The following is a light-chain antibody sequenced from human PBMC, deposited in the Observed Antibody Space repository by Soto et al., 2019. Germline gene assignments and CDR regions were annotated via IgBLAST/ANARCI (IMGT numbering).Light chain of an antibody. CDR3: QQTESYPST. CDR1: QDISSF. Sequence: IQLTQSPSSLSASVGDRVTITCRASQDISSFLAWYRQKPGKAPKLLIFAASTLQSGVPSRFSGSGSGADFTLTISSLQPEDFATYYCQQTESYPSTFGGGTKVDIK. V-gene: IGKV1-9*01. J-gene: IGKJ4*01. CDR2: AAS.